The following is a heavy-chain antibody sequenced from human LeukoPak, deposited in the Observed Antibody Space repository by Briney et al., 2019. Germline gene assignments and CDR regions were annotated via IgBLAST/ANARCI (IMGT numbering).Heavy chain of an antibody. Sequence: GGSLRLSCAASGFPFSTYGMHWVRQAPGKGLEWVAVIWYDGSTKYYADSVKGRLIISRDNSKNILYLHMNSLRPEDTAVYYCARASGSYDYWGQGTLVTVSS. CDR1: GFPFSTYG. J-gene: IGHJ4*02. CDR3: ARASGSYDY. D-gene: IGHD1-26*01. CDR2: IWYDGSTK. V-gene: IGHV3-33*01.